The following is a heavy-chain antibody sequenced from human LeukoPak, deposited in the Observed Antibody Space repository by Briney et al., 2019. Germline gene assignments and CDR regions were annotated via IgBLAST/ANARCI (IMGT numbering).Heavy chain of an antibody. V-gene: IGHV3-48*03. CDR3: ARDAAAGISLIRGVRDY. Sequence: GGSLRLSCGASGFTFSSYEFNWVRQAPGKGLEWISYISGSGSLIYYADSVKGRFTISRDNAKNSLYLQMNSLRAEDTAVYYCARDAAAGISLIRGVRDYWGQGTLVTVSS. J-gene: IGHJ4*02. CDR1: GFTFSSYE. CDR2: ISGSGSLI. D-gene: IGHD3-10*01.